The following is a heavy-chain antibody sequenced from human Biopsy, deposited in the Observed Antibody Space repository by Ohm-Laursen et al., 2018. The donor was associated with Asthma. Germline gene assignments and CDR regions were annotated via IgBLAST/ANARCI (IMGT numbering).Heavy chain of an antibody. CDR1: SGSGGYMRSGNYY. CDR2: IYYSGTT. V-gene: IGHV4-39*01. Sequence: TLSLTCSLSSGSGGYMRSGNYYWGWIRQPPGKGLEWIGRIYYSGTTYYNPSLESRVTVSADTSKSQFSLKLTSVTAADTAVYYCVRGSSSWHHGPFHYYYGLDVWGQGTLVTVSS. J-gene: IGHJ6*02. D-gene: IGHD6-13*01. CDR3: VRGSSSWHHGPFHYYYGLDV.